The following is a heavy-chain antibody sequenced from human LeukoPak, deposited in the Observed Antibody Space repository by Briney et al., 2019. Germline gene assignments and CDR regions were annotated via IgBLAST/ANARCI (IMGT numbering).Heavy chain of an antibody. CDR2: MNPNSGNT. Sequence: PSVKVSCKASGYTFTSYDINWVRQATGQGLEWMGWMNPNSGNTGYAQKFQGRVTITRNTSISTAYMELSSLRSEDTAVYYCARVSVGKPRDYYYYGMDVWGQGTTVTVSS. J-gene: IGHJ6*02. D-gene: IGHD1-26*01. V-gene: IGHV1-8*03. CDR1: GYTFTSYD. CDR3: ARVSVGKPRDYYYYGMDV.